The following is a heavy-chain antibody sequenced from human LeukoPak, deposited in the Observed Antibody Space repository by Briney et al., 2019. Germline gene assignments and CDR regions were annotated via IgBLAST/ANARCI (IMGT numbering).Heavy chain of an antibody. CDR3: ARHLRSGWYYFDC. CDR1: GFTFSSYG. Sequence: GGSLRLSCAASGFTFSSYGMHWVRQAPGKGLEWVAVIWCDGSNKYYADSVKGRFTISRDNSKNTLYLQMNSLRAEDTAVYYCARHLRSGWYYFDCWGQGTLVTVSS. V-gene: IGHV3-33*08. J-gene: IGHJ4*02. D-gene: IGHD6-19*01. CDR2: IWCDGSNK.